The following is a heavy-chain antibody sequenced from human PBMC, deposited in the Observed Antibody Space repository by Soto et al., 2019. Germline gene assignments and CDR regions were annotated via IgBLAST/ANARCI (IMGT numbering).Heavy chain of an antibody. D-gene: IGHD2-2*01. CDR2: IYYSGST. J-gene: IGHJ6*02. Sequence: SETLSLTCTVPGGSISSGGYYWSWIRQHPGKGLEWIGYIYYSGSTYYNPSLKSRVTISVDTSKNQFSLKLSSVTAADTAVYYCARDRYCSSTSCYGGYYYGMDVWGQGTTVTVSS. CDR3: ARDRYCSSTSCYGGYYYGMDV. CDR1: GGSISSGGYY. V-gene: IGHV4-31*03.